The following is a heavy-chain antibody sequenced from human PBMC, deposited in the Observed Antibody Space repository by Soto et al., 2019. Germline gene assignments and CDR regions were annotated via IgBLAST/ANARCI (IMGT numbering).Heavy chain of an antibody. V-gene: IGHV4-30-4*01. Sequence: QVQLQESGPGLVKPSQTLSLTCTVSGASISGGDYYWTWIRQPPGKGLEWMGSIYYTGNTYSNPSPASRLSISADPSNNQFALRLTSVTAPDTAIYNCARATYDSSTYYLDYWGQGTLVTVSS. CDR1: GASISGGDYY. CDR2: IYYTGNT. CDR3: ARATYDSSTYYLDY. D-gene: IGHD3-22*01. J-gene: IGHJ4*02.